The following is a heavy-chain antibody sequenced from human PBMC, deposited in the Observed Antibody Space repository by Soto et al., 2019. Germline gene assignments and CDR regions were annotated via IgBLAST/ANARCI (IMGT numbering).Heavy chain of an antibody. D-gene: IGHD3-22*01. CDR1: GYTFTSYG. V-gene: IGHV1-18*01. J-gene: IGHJ6*02. CDR2: INSYNGNT. CDR3: ARGGYYDSSGSRNYHYYGMNV. Sequence: ASVKVSCKASGYTFTSYGISWVRQAPGQGLEWMGWINSYNGNTNYAQKIQGRVFMTTDTSTKTAYLDLRSLRSDDTAVYYCARGGYYDSSGSRNYHYYGMNVWGQGTTVTVSS.